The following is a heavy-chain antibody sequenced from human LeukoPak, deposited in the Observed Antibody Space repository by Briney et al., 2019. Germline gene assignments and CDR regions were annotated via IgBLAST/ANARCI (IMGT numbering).Heavy chain of an antibody. CDR2: IYFSGGT. CDR1: GGSISSYY. J-gene: IGHJ4*02. D-gene: IGHD2-15*01. Sequence: SETLSLTCTVSGGSISSYYWSWIRQPAGKGLEWIGRIYFSGGTNYNPSLKSRVTMSVDTSKNQFSLKVSSVTAADTAVYYCARLGYCSGGVCYYFDYWGQGTLVTVSS. CDR3: ARLGYCSGGVCYYFDY. V-gene: IGHV4-4*07.